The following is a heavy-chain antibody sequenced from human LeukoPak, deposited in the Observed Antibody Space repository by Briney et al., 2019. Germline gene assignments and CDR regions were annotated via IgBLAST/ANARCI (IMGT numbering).Heavy chain of an antibody. CDR2: INPNSGGT. V-gene: IGHV1-2*02. D-gene: IGHD5-18*01. Sequence: ASVKVSCKASEYTFTSYYMHWVRQAPGQGLEWVGWINPNSGGTSYAQKFQGRVTITADKSTSTAYMELSSLRSEDTAVYYCARDGYLGYYYYMDVWGKGTTVTVSS. CDR3: ARDGYLGYYYYMDV. CDR1: EYTFTSYY. J-gene: IGHJ6*03.